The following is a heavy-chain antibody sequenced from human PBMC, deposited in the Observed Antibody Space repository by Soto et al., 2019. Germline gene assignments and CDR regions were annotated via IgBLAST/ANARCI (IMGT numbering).Heavy chain of an antibody. CDR3: AREVDTILGNEAVDI. CDR1: GFTFSDFS. V-gene: IGHV3-21*01. CDR2: IGSTSRYI. Sequence: EVQLVESGGGLVKPGGSLRISCAATGFTFSDFSMGWVRQAPGKGLEWVSSIGSTSRYIYYADSLRGRFTISRDNAKNSLFLQMDSLRGEDTAVYFCAREVDTILGNEAVDIWGQGTMVIVSS. D-gene: IGHD3-3*01. J-gene: IGHJ3*02.